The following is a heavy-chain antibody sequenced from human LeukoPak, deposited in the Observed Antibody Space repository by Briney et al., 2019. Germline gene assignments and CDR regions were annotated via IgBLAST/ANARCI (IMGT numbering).Heavy chain of an antibody. J-gene: IGHJ4*02. D-gene: IGHD3-16*01. Sequence: SETLSLTCTVSGGSISSYYWSWIRQPPGKGLEWIGYIYYSGSTNYNPSLKSRVTISVDTSKNQFSLKLSSVTAADTAVYYCPRAYPGGGNFDYWGQGTLVTVSS. CDR1: GGSISSYY. CDR3: PRAYPGGGNFDY. CDR2: IYYSGST. V-gene: IGHV4-59*01.